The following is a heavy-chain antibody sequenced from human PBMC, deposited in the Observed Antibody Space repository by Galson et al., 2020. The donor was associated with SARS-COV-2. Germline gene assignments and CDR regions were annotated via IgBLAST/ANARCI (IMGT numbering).Heavy chain of an antibody. CDR3: AKEGASSSSSALDL. CDR2: TPYDGSIK. J-gene: IGHJ5*02. CDR1: GFSFSSYG. V-gene: IGHV3-30*02. D-gene: IGHD2-2*01. Sequence: SCAASGFSFSSYGMHWVRQAPGKGLEWVAFTPYDGSIKYYADSVKGRFTISRDNSKNTLYLQMNSLRPEDMAVYYCAKEGASSSSSALDLWGQGNLVTVSS.